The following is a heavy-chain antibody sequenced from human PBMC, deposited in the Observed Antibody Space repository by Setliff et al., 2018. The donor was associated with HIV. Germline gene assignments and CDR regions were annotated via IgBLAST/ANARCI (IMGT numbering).Heavy chain of an antibody. J-gene: IGHJ3*02. CDR3: ARGGVRGYSYGEAFDI. D-gene: IGHD5-18*01. V-gene: IGHV1-69*13. CDR2: IISIFDKA. CDR1: GGSFNTYA. Sequence: ASVKVSCKSSGGSFNTYAINWVRQAPGQGLEWMGGIISIFDKANYAQKFHGRLTITADDSTRTVYMELNSLGSVDTAVYDCARGGVRGYSYGEAFDIWGQGTLVTVSS.